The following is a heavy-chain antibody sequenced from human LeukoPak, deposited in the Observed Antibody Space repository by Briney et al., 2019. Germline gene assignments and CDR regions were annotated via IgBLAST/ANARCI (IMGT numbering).Heavy chain of an antibody. Sequence: SVKVSCKASGGTFSSYAISWVRQAPGQGLEWMGGIIPIFGTANYAQKFQGRVTITADESTSTAYMELSSLRSDDTAVYYCATDLDGTTGTYYFDYWGQGTLVTVSS. J-gene: IGHJ4*02. CDR1: GGTFSSYA. CDR3: ATDLDGTTGTYYFDY. CDR2: IIPIFGTA. D-gene: IGHD1-1*01. V-gene: IGHV1-69*13.